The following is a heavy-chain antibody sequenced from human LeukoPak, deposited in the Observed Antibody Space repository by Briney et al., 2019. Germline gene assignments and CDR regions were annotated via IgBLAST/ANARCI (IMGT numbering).Heavy chain of an antibody. CDR2: ISGSGGTT. Sequence: GGSLTLSCAASGFTFSNYAMSWVRQAPGKGLEWVSSISGSGGTTYYADSVKGRFTISRDNSKNTLYLQLNSLRAEDTGVYYCAKKKAGTTWGGDFDYWGQGTLVSVSS. J-gene: IGHJ4*02. CDR1: GFTFSNYA. V-gene: IGHV3-23*01. CDR3: AKKKAGTTWGGDFDY. D-gene: IGHD1-7*01.